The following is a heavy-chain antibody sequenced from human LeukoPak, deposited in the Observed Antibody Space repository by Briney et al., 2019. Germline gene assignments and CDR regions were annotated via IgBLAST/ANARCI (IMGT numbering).Heavy chain of an antibody. V-gene: IGHV3-15*06. D-gene: IGHD2-2*01. J-gene: IGHJ4*02. CDR3: TTEIRCEQDDVYQ. CDR2: INGHADGAPT. Sequence: GGSLRLSCAASGFTFSNDRMRWVRQAPGQGLEWLGRINGHADGAPTKYAAPVRGRFTISRDNSRNTLFLQMNSLKTEDTAVYYCTTEIRCEQDDVYQGGQGTLVTVSS. CDR1: GFTFSNDR.